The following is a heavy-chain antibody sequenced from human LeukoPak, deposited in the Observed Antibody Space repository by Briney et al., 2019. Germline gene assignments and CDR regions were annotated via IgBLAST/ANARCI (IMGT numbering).Heavy chain of an antibody. Sequence: GRSLRLSCAASGFTFSSYAMHWVRQAPGKGLEWVAVISYDGSNKYYADSVKGRFTISRDNSKNTLYLQMNSLRAEDTAVYYCARGRDYYDSSGYYPVNFGYWGQGTLVTVSS. D-gene: IGHD3-22*01. CDR2: ISYDGSNK. CDR3: ARGRDYYDSSGYYPVNFGY. V-gene: IGHV3-30*04. CDR1: GFTFSSYA. J-gene: IGHJ4*02.